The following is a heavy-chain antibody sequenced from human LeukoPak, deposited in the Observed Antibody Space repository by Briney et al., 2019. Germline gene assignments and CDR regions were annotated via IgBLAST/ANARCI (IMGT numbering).Heavy chain of an antibody. J-gene: IGHJ5*01. CDR3: ASGYYDS. CDR1: GFRFSTFW. Sequence: GGSLRLSCAASGFRFSTFWMSWVRQAPGKGLEWVANIKQDGSEKYYVDSVKGRFTISRDNAKNSLYLQMNSLRAEDTAVYYCASGYYDSWGQGTLVTVSS. CDR2: IKQDGSEK. V-gene: IGHV3-7*01. D-gene: IGHD3-22*01.